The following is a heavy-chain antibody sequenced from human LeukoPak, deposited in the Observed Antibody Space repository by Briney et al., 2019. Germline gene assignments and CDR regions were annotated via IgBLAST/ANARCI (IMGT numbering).Heavy chain of an antibody. D-gene: IGHD4-17*01. Sequence: PSGTLSLTCTVSGGSVSGFYWSWIRQPPGKGLEWVGYIKYSGTTNYNPSLRSRVTMSVDTSNNQFSLSLSSVTAADTAVYYCARHQGTVTKYYFDLWGQGTLVTVSS. J-gene: IGHJ4*02. V-gene: IGHV4-59*08. CDR1: GGSVSGFY. CDR2: IKYSGTT. CDR3: ARHQGTVTKYYFDL.